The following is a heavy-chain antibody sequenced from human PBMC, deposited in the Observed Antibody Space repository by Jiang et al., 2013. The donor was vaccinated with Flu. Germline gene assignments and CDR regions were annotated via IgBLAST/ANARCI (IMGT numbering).Heavy chain of an antibody. Sequence: SQTLSLTCAISGDSVSSNSVGWNWIRQSPSRGLEWLGRTYYRSKWYNDYAVSVKGRITINPDTSKNQFSLQLNSVTPEDTAVYYCARLAGTTYTSYFDYWGQGTLVTVSS. D-gene: IGHD1-14*01. CDR2: TYYRSKWYN. CDR1: GDSVSSNSVG. J-gene: IGHJ4*02. V-gene: IGHV6-1*01. CDR3: ARLAGTTYTSYFDY.